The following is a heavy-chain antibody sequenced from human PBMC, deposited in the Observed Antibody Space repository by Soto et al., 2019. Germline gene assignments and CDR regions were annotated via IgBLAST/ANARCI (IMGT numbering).Heavy chain of an antibody. D-gene: IGHD1-26*01. CDR1: GFTFSSYA. Sequence: PGGSLRLSCAASGFTFSSYAMSWVRQAPGKGLEWVSAISGSGGSTYYADSVKGRFTISRDNSKNTLYLQMNSLRAEDTAVYYCAKDLSYFSCGLYQPYKCMLVWCPAPTVSVSS. V-gene: IGHV3-23*01. CDR2: ISGSGGST. CDR3: AKDLSYFSCGLYQPYKCMLV. J-gene: IGHJ6*02.